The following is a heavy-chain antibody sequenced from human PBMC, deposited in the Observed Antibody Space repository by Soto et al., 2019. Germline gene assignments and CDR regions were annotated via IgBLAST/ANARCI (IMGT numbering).Heavy chain of an antibody. V-gene: IGHV4-59*01. J-gene: IGHJ6*02. Sequence: PSETLSLTCTFSCGSIIDYFWTWIRQPPGKGLEWIGYIYSSGSANYNPSLKSRVTISRDTSKNQISLKVASVTAADTAGYYCARGFSSVSMDAWGQGTTVTVSS. CDR1: CGSIIDYF. D-gene: IGHD6-19*01. CDR3: ARGFSSVSMDA. CDR2: IYSSGSA.